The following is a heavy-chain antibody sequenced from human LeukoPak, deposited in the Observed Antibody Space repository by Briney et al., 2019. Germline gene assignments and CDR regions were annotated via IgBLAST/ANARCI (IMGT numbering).Heavy chain of an antibody. CDR2: LSSSNTYI. J-gene: IGHJ4*02. V-gene: IGHV3-21*01. D-gene: IGHD3-3*01. CDR1: GFTSSTYT. CDR3: ARFFANGIDY. Sequence: GGSLRLSCAASGFTSSTYTMNWVRQAPGKGLEWVSSLSSSNTYIYYADSVKGRFTISRDNTKNSLYLQMNSLRAEDTAVYYCARFFANGIDYWGQGTLVTVSS.